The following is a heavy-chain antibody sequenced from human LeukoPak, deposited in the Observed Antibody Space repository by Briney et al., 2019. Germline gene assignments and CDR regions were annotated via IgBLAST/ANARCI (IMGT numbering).Heavy chain of an antibody. CDR2: ISYDGSNK. J-gene: IGHJ3*02. D-gene: IGHD6-19*01. Sequence: GGSLRLSCAASGFTFSSYAMHWVRQAPGKGLEWVAVISYDGSNKYYADSVKGRFTISRDNSKNTLYLQMNSLKAEDTAVYYCARYGNGAWLGHYAFDMWGQGTMVTVSS. CDR1: GFTFSSYA. CDR3: ARYGNGAWLGHYAFDM. V-gene: IGHV3-30-3*01.